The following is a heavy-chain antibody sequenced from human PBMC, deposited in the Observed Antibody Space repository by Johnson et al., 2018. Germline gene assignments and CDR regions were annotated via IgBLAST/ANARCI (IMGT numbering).Heavy chain of an antibody. D-gene: IGHD3-3*01. V-gene: IGHV3-11*01. CDR1: GFTFSHYY. CDR2: ISSSSSTI. Sequence: VQLVESGGGLVKPGGSLRLSCAASGFTFSHYYMSWIRQAPGKGLEWVSYISSSSSTIYYADAVKGRFTISRDNSKNTLFLQINSLRAEGTALYYCAKRITVVGGYMDVWGKGTTVTVSS. CDR3: AKRITVVGGYMDV. J-gene: IGHJ6*03.